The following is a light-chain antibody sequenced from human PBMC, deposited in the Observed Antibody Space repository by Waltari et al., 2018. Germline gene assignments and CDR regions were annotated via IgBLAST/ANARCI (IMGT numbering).Light chain of an antibody. V-gene: IGKV3-11*01. CDR1: QNVDRY. J-gene: IGKJ4*01. CDR3: QQRKNWPPLT. Sequence: ETVLTQSPATLSLSPGERATLSCKASQNVDRYFAWYHQKPGQAPRLLIYDTSNRATGIPVRFSGSGSGTDFTLTISSLEPEDFAVYYCQQRKNWPPLTFGGGTKVEIK. CDR2: DTS.